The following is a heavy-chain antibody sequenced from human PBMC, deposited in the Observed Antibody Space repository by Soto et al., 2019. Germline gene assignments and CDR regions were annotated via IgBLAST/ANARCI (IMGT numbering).Heavy chain of an antibody. CDR1: GFTFTSYG. CDR2: VSAYNGNT. Sequence: QVQLVQSGAEVKKPGASMKVSCKASGFTFTSYGISWVRQAPGQGLEWMGWVSAYNGNTHYAQKLQGRVTMTRDTSTTTAYMALRSLRSDDTAVYYCSRGGSSWQPPEDYWGQGTLVTVSS. V-gene: IGHV1-18*01. J-gene: IGHJ4*02. D-gene: IGHD6-13*01. CDR3: SRGGSSWQPPEDY.